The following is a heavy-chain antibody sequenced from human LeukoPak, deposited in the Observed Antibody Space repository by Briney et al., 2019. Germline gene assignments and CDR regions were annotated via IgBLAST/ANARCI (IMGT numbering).Heavy chain of an antibody. CDR3: ARNGGEIYSAHDLAHFDY. V-gene: IGHV1-18*01. Sequence: ASVKVSCKASGYTFTNYGISWVRQAPGQGLEWMGWISTYNDNTDYAQKLQGRVTMTTDTSTNTAYMELRSLRSDDTAVYYCARNGGEIYSAHDLAHFDYWGQGTLVTVSS. CDR2: ISTYNDNT. D-gene: IGHD5-12*01. J-gene: IGHJ4*02. CDR1: GYTFTNYG.